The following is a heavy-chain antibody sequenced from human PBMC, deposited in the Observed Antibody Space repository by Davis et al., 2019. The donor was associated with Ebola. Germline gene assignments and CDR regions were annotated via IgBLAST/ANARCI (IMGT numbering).Heavy chain of an antibody. CDR1: GGSISSYY. J-gene: IGHJ6*02. CDR3: ARSSHCSSTSCFIYYYYGMDV. CDR2: IYYSGST. Sequence: SETLSLTCTVSGGSISSYYWSWIRQPPGKGLEWIGYIYYSGSTNYNPSLKSRVTISVDTSKNQFSLKLSSVTAADTAVYYCARSSHCSSTSCFIYYYYGMDVWGQGTTVTVFS. D-gene: IGHD2-2*01. V-gene: IGHV4-59*01.